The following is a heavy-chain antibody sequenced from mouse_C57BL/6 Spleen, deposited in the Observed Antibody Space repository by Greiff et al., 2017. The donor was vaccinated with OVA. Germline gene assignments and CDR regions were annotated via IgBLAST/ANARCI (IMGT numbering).Heavy chain of an antibody. CDR3: AREDYGSSFLFDY. J-gene: IGHJ2*01. V-gene: IGHV1-82*01. D-gene: IGHD1-1*01. CDR1: GYAFSSSW. CDR2: IYPGDGDT. Sequence: VQLVESGPELVKPGASVKISCKASGYAFSSSWMNWVKQRPGKGLEWIGRIYPGDGDTNYNGKFKGKATLTADKSSSTAYMQLSSLTSEDSAVYFCAREDYGSSFLFDYWGQGTTLTVSS.